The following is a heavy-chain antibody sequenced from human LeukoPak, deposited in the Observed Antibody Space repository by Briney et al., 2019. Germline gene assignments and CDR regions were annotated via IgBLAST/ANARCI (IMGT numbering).Heavy chain of an antibody. CDR1: GDSVSTNY. D-gene: IGHD3-22*01. CDR2: FYSRTSV. CDR3: AKVGHYIDSSGYYYLDY. V-gene: IGHV4-59*02. J-gene: IGHJ4*02. Sequence: SETLSLTCTVSGDSVSTNYWSWIRQPPGKGLEWLGYFYSRTSVTSNPSLQGRVTMSSDTAKNQFSLRLTSVTAADTAVYYCAKVGHYIDSSGYYYLDYWGQGTLVTVSS.